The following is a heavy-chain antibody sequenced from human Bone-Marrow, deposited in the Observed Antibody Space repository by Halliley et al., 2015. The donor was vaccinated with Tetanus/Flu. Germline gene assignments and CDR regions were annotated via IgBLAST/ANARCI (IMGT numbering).Heavy chain of an antibody. CDR3: ARAVTGMWQDFNWFDP. CDR1: GDSITSDSFY. Sequence: TLSLTCTVSGDSITSDSFYWSWIRQDPRKGLEWIGYIFHSGSAYYNPSLRSRLTISVDTSKNQFSLRLTSVTAADTAIYYCARAVTGMWQDFNWFDPWGQGMLVTVSS. CDR2: IFHSGSA. V-gene: IGHV4-31*03. J-gene: IGHJ5*02. D-gene: IGHD2-21*02.